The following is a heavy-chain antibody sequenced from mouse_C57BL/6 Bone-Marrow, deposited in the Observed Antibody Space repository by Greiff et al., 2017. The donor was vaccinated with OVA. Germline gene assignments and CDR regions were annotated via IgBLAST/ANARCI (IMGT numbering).Heavy chain of an antibody. CDR1: GYTFTDYY. Sequence: QVQLQQSGPELVKPGASVKISCKASGYTFTDYYINWVKQRPGQGLEWIGWIYPGSGNTKYNEKFKGKATLTVGTSSRTAYMQLSSLTSEDSAVYFCARGCYGSKVPYYFDYWGQGTTLTVSS. D-gene: IGHD1-1*01. CDR2: IYPGSGNT. CDR3: ARGCYGSKVPYYFDY. V-gene: IGHV1-84*01. J-gene: IGHJ2*01.